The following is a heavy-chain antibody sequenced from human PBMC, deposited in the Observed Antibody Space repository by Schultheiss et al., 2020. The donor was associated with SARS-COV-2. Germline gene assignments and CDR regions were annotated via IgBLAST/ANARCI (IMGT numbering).Heavy chain of an antibody. J-gene: IGHJ6*02. CDR2: ISAYNGNT. CDR3: ARDPPLWFGESTTHYYYGMDV. CDR1: GYTFTSYG. V-gene: IGHV1-18*01. D-gene: IGHD3-10*01. Sequence: KISCKASGYTFTSYGISWVRQAPGQGLEWMGWISAYNGNTNYAQKLQGRVTMTTDTSTSTAYMELRSLRSDDTAVYYCARDPPLWFGESTTHYYYGMDVWGQGATVTVSS.